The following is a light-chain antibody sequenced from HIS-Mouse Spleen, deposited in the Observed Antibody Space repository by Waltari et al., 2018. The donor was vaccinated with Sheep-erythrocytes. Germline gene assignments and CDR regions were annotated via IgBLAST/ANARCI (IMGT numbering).Light chain of an antibody. Sequence: QSALPQPPSASGSPGQSVTISCTGTSSDVGGYNYVSWYQQHPRKAPKLVIYEVSKRPSGVTDRFSGSKAGNTASLTIAGLQAEDEADYYCCSYAGSYNHVFATGTKVTVL. CDR3: CSYAGSYNHV. CDR1: SSDVGGYNY. CDR2: EVS. V-gene: IGLV2-8*01. J-gene: IGLJ1*01.